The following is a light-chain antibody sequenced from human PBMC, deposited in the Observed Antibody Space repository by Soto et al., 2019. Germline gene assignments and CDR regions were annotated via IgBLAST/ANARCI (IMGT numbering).Light chain of an antibody. Sequence: SYELTQPPSVSVSPGQTASITCSGDKLGDKYACWYQQKPGQSPVLVIYQDSKRPSGIPERFSGSNSGNTATLTISGTQAMKKADYYCQGWNSSTKAFGTGTKLTVL. CDR3: QGWNSSTKA. CDR2: QDS. CDR1: KLGDKY. V-gene: IGLV3-1*01. J-gene: IGLJ1*01.